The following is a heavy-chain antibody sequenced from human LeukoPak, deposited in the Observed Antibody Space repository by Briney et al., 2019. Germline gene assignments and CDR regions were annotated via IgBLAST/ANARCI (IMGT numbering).Heavy chain of an antibody. CDR1: GFTFSSYA. V-gene: IGHV3-30*04. CDR3: ARGWNLTLWADY. Sequence: SGGSLRLSCAASGFTFSSYAMHWVRQAPGKGLEWVAVISYDGSNKYYADSVKGRFTISRDNSKNTLYLQMNSLRGEDTAVYYCARGWNLTLWADYWGQGTLVTVSS. CDR2: ISYDGSNK. D-gene: IGHD1-1*01. J-gene: IGHJ4*02.